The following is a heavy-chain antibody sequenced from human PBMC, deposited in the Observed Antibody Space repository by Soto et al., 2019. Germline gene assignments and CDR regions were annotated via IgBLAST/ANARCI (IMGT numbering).Heavy chain of an antibody. CDR1: GFSLSTSGVG. J-gene: IGHJ6*02. CDR3: AHRGYSYGWGQYYYYGMDV. V-gene: IGHV2-5*02. CDR2: IYWDDDK. Sequence: QITLKESGPTLVKPTQTLTLTCTFSGFSLSTSGVGVGWIRQPPGKALEWLALIYWDDDKRYSPSLKSRLTITKDTSKNQLVLTMTNMDPVDTATYYCAHRGYSYGWGQYYYYGMDVWGQGTTVTVSS. D-gene: IGHD5-18*01.